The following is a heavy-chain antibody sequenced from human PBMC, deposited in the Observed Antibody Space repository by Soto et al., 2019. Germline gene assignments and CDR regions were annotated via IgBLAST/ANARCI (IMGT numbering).Heavy chain of an antibody. V-gene: IGHV4-59*01. Sequence: SETLSLTCNSSGGPLSSFYYSLIRQAPGKGLEWIGYIYYTGSTNYNPSLKSRVTMSVDTSKNQFSLKLTSVTAADTAVYFCAVTRGGAHPHDIWGQGTMVTVSS. CDR1: GGPLSSFY. CDR2: IYYTGST. J-gene: IGHJ3*02. D-gene: IGHD2-21*02. CDR3: AVTRGGAHPHDI.